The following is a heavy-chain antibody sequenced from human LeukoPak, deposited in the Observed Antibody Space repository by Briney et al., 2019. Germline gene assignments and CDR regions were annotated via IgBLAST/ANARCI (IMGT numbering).Heavy chain of an antibody. Sequence: GGSLRLSCAASGFTFSSDSMSWVRQAPGKGLEWLSSISSSSSYIYYADSVKGRFTISRDNAKNSLYLQMNSLRAEDTAVYYCARDGDYYGSGSYYNGLDYWGQGTLVTVSS. D-gene: IGHD3-10*01. CDR1: GFTFSSDS. CDR2: ISSSSSYI. CDR3: ARDGDYYGSGSYYNGLDY. J-gene: IGHJ4*02. V-gene: IGHV3-21*01.